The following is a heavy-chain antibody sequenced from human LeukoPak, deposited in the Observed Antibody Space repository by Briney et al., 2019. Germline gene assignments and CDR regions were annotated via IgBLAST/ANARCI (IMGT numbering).Heavy chain of an antibody. CDR2: INHSGST. CDR3: ARHVGATTNWFDP. CDR1: GGSFSGYY. Sequence: SETLSLTCAVYGGSFSGYYWSWIRQPPGKGLEWIGEINHSGSTNYNPSLKSRVTISVDTSKNQFSLKLSSVTAADTAVYYCARHVGATTNWFDPWGQGTLVTVSS. V-gene: IGHV4-34*01. D-gene: IGHD1-26*01. J-gene: IGHJ5*02.